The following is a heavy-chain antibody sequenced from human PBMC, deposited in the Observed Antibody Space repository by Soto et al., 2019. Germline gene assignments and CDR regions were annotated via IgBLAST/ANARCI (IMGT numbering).Heavy chain of an antibody. CDR2: ISGGSKSI. Sequence: PGGSLRLSCAASGFTFSTYAMSWVRQAPGKGLEWVSYISGGSKSIYYAASVKGRFTISRDNAKNSLYLEMNSLRDEDTAVYSCVRDSRRGYGMDVWGPGTTVTVSS. V-gene: IGHV3-48*02. CDR3: VRDSRRGYGMDV. CDR1: GFTFSTYA. D-gene: IGHD3-10*01. J-gene: IGHJ6*02.